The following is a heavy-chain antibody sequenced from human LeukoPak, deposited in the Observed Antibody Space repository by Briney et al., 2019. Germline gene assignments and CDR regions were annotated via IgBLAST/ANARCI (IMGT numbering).Heavy chain of an antibody. CDR1: GFTFSSYW. D-gene: IGHD6-19*01. J-gene: IGHJ4*02. Sequence: GGSLRLSCAASGFTFSSYWMHWVRQAPGKGLVWVSRINSDGSSTSYADSVKGRFTISRDNAKNTLYLQMNSLRAEDTAVYYCARDGSSGWYGGHFDYWGQGTLVTVSS. CDR3: ARDGSSGWYGGHFDY. CDR2: INSDGSST. V-gene: IGHV3-74*01.